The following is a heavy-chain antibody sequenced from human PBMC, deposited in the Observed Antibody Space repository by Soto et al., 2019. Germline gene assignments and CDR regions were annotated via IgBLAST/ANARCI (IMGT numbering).Heavy chain of an antibody. Sequence: ASVKVSCKASGYTFTDYYIHWVRQAPGQGLEWMGWINPNSGATNYAQKFQGRITMTRDTSITTAYMEMSRLRSDDTADTAIYYCARSLKRADAFDIWGQGTMVTVSS. CDR1: GYTFTDYY. V-gene: IGHV1-2*02. CDR3: ARSLKRADAFDI. CDR2: INPNSGAT. J-gene: IGHJ3*02.